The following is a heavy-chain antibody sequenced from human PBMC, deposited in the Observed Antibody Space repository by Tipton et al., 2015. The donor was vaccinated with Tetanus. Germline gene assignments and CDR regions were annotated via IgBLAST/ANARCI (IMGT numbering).Heavy chain of an antibody. Sequence: GLVKPSETLSLNCTVSGGSISDKKYYWGWIRQPPGKGLEWIASIYFKGDTYYSPTLKSRVTIAVDTSQNVFSLRLASVTVADTAVYYCARQSSREVWLQRQWVMFFYGLDVWGQGTTVSISS. CDR2: IYFKGDT. CDR3: ARQSSREVWLQRQWVMFFYGLDV. J-gene: IGHJ6*02. CDR1: GGSISDKKYY. D-gene: IGHD1-26*01. V-gene: IGHV4-39*01.